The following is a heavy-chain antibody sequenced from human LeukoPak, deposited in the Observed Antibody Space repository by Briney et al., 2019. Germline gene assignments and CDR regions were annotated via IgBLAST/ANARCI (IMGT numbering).Heavy chain of an antibody. CDR2: LNPNSGVT. CDR1: GYTFNRYY. J-gene: IGHJ4*02. D-gene: IGHD1-7*01. V-gene: IGHV1-2*02. Sequence: ASVKVSCKASGYTFNRYYMHWVRQAPGHGLEWMGWLNPNSGVTKYAQKFQGRVTMTRGTSISSAYMELSSLRSDDTAVYYCAREDNWNYDYWGQGTLVTVSS. CDR3: AREDNWNYDY.